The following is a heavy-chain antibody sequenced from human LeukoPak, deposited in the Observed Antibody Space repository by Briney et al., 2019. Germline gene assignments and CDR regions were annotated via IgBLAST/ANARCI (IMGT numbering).Heavy chain of an antibody. V-gene: IGHV3-66*04. CDR2: IYSGGST. D-gene: IGHD4-17*01. CDR3: ARPSQFMTTVTTDAFDI. CDR1: GFTVSSNY. Sequence: PGGSLRLSCAASGFTVSSNYMSWVRQAPGKGLEWVSVIYSGGSTYYADSVKGRFTISRDNSKNTLYLQINSLRAEDTAVYYCARPSQFMTTVTTDAFDIWGQGTMVTVSS. J-gene: IGHJ3*02.